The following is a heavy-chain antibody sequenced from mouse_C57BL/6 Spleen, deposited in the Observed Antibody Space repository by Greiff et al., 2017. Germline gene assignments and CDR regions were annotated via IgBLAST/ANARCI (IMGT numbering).Heavy chain of an antibody. CDR3: ANQRSAWFAY. CDR2: INPSTGGT. J-gene: IGHJ3*01. V-gene: IGHV1-42*01. D-gene: IGHD1-1*01. Sequence: VQLKQSGPELVKPGASVKISCKASGYSFTGYYMNWVKQSPEKSLEWIGEINPSTGGTTYNQKFKAKATLTVDKSSSTAYMQLKSLTSEDSAVYYCANQRSAWFAYWGQGTLVTVSA. CDR1: GYSFTGYY.